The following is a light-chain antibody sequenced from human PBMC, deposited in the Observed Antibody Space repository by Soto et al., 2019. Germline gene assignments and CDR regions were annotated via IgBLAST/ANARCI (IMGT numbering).Light chain of an antibody. CDR2: DAS. Sequence: EIVLTQSPDTLSLSPGERATLSCRASQSVRNNYLAWYQQKPGQAPRFLIFDASSRATGIPERFSGSGSGTDFTLTISTLEPEAVAVYYCQRYGSTPLTLGGGTKVDIE. V-gene: IGKV3-20*01. J-gene: IGKJ4*01. CDR3: QRYGSTPLT. CDR1: QSVRNNY.